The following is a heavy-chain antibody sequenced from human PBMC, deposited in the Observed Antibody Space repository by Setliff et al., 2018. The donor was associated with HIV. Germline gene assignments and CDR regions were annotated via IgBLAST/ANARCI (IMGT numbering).Heavy chain of an antibody. CDR3: ARDKGGGNPDYFDC. CDR1: GFTFDDYA. Sequence: GGSLRLSCAASGFTFDDYAMHWVRLTPGKGLEWVSGINWNSDNIGYAGSVKGRFTISRDNAKNSLHLQMNSLRAEDTAMYYCARDKGGGNPDYFDCWGQGTLVTVSS. V-gene: IGHV3-9*01. D-gene: IGHD2-15*01. J-gene: IGHJ4*02. CDR2: INWNSDNI.